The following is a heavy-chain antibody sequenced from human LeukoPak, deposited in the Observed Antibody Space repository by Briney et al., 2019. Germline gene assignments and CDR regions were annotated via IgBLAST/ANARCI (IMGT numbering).Heavy chain of an antibody. Sequence: KTSETLSLTCTVSGGSISSYYWSWIRQPPGKGLEWIGYIYYSGSTNYNPSLKSRVTISVDTSKNQFSLKLSSATAADTAVYYCARVPAYYDFWSGYVYYGMDVWGQGTTVTVSS. CDR1: GGSISSYY. J-gene: IGHJ6*02. CDR2: IYYSGST. CDR3: ARVPAYYDFWSGYVYYGMDV. V-gene: IGHV4-59*01. D-gene: IGHD3-3*01.